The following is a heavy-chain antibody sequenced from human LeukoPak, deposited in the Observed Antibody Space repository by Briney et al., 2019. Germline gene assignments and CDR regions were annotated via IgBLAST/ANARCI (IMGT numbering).Heavy chain of an antibody. D-gene: IGHD1-26*01. V-gene: IGHV4-59*13. CDR1: GGSISTYY. Sequence: PSETLTLTCTVSGGSISTYYWSWIRQPPGKGLEWIGYIYYSGSTDYNPSLKSRVTISIDTSRSQFSLNLSSVTAADTAVYYCARGSYSGSYYYFDYWGQGTLVTVSS. CDR2: IYYSGST. CDR3: ARGSYSGSYYYFDY. J-gene: IGHJ4*02.